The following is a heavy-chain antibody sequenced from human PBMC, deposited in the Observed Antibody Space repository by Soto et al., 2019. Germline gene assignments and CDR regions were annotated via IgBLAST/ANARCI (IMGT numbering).Heavy chain of an antibody. Sequence: QVQLLQSGAEVKKPGSSVRVSCEASGGTFRTYAISWVRQAPGQGLEWMGEIIPIFGKVNYAQKFQGRVTITADXSXTXVYXDLRSLTSEDTAVYYCAKGAVAGTPTSYYYYGMDVWGQGTTVTVS. CDR3: AKGAVAGTPTSYYYYGMDV. CDR2: IIPIFGKV. CDR1: GGTFRTYA. V-gene: IGHV1-69*12. J-gene: IGHJ6*02. D-gene: IGHD6-19*01.